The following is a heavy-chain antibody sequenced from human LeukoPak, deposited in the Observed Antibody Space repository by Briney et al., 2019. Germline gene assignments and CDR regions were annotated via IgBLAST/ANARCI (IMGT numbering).Heavy chain of an antibody. CDR2: MNRDGSEK. CDR3: ARDGIVIRFGGQDV. V-gene: IGHV3-7*01. CDR1: GFTFSTYW. D-gene: IGHD3-16*01. Sequence: GGSLRLSCAASGFTFSTYWMSWVRQAPGKGLGWVANMNRDGSEKYYVDSLKGRFTISRDNAKNSLYLQMNGLRAEDTAVYYCARDGIVIRFGGQDVWGQGTTVTVS. J-gene: IGHJ6*02.